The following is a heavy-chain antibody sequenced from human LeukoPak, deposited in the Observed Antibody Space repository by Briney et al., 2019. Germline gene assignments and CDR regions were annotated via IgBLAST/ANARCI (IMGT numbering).Heavy chain of an antibody. CDR2: ISANGGGT. CDR1: GFTFSTYA. V-gene: IGHV3-64*02. D-gene: IGHD2-15*01. J-gene: IGHJ5*02. CDR3: ARYTGTGGSCYDH. Sequence: GGSLRLSCAASGFTFSTYAMHWVRQAPGKGLEYVSAISANGGGTYYADSVKGRFTISRDNSKNTLYLQMSSLRAEDMAVYYCARYTGTGGSCYDHWGQGTLVTVSS.